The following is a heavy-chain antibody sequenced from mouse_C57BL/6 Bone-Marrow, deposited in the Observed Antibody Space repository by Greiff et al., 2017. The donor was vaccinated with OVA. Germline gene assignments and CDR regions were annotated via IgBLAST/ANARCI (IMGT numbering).Heavy chain of an antibody. CDR1: GFTFSSYA. CDR2: ISDGGSYT. CDR3: ARDYGSSSGFAY. J-gene: IGHJ3*01. V-gene: IGHV5-4*01. Sequence: EVKLMESGGGLVKPGGSLKLSCAASGFTFSSYAMSWVRQTPEKRLEWVATISDGGSYTYYPDNVKGRFTISRDNAKNNLYLQMSHLKSEDTAMYYCARDYGSSSGFAYWGQGTLVTVSA. D-gene: IGHD1-1*01.